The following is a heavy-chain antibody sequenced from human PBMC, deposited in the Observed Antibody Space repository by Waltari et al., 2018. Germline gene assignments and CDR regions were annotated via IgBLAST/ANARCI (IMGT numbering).Heavy chain of an antibody. CDR2: ISGSGGST. CDR1: GFTFSSYA. V-gene: IGHV3-23*01. CDR3: AKDRGHSSSYFDY. J-gene: IGHJ4*02. D-gene: IGHD6-6*01. Sequence: EVQLLESGGGLVQPGGSLRLSCAASGFTFSSYAISWVRQAPGKGLEWVSAISGSGGSTYYADSVKGRFTISRDNSKNTLYLQMNSLGAEDTAVYYCAKDRGHSSSYFDYWGQGTLVTVSS.